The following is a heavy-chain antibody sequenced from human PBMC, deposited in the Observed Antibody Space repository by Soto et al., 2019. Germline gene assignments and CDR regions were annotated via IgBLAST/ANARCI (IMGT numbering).Heavy chain of an antibody. CDR2: IFPSDSDT. CDR3: ARKDKSGYFNWFDP. J-gene: IGHJ5*02. CDR1: GYRFTSYW. D-gene: IGHD3-22*01. Sequence: GESLKISCSTCGYRFTSYWIAWVRQMPGKGLEWMGIIFPSDSDTRYSPSFQGQVTISADRSTSTVFLQWASLKASDTAVYFCARKDKSGYFNWFDPWGQGTLVTVAS. V-gene: IGHV5-51*01.